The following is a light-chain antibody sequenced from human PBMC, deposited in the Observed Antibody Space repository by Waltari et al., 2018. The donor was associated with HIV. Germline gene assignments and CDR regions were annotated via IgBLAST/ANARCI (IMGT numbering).Light chain of an antibody. CDR3: AAWDDSLSGYV. V-gene: IGLV1-47*01. CDR2: RNN. J-gene: IGLJ1*01. Sequence: QSVLTQPPSASGTPGQRVTIPCSGRSSNIGSHNVYWYQQLPGTAPKLLIYRNNQRPSGVPDRFSGSKSGTSASLSISGLRSEDEADYYCAAWDDSLSGYVFGTGTKVTVL. CDR1: SSNIGSHN.